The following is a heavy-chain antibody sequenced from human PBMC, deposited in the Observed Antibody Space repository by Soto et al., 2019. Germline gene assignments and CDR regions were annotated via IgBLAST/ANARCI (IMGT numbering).Heavy chain of an antibody. V-gene: IGHV3-30*03. J-gene: IGHJ4*02. CDR1: GFTFSSYG. CDR3: AVDGYNPHYFDY. D-gene: IGHD5-12*01. Sequence: GGSLRLSCAASGFTFSSYGMHWVRQAPGKGLEWVAVISYDGSNKYYADSVKGRFTISRDNSKNTLYLQMNSLRAEDTAVYYCAVDGYNPHYFDYWGQGALVTVSS. CDR2: ISYDGSNK.